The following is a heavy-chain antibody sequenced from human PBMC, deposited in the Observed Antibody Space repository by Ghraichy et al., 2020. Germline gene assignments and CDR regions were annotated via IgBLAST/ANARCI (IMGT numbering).Heavy chain of an antibody. J-gene: IGHJ4*02. Sequence: GESLNISCKGSGYSFTTYWIAWVRQMPGKGLEWMGIIYPGDSDARYSPSFQGQVTISADKSISTAYLQWSSLKASDTAIYYCARHQSGGWLVGGGYWCQGSLVAVSS. CDR2: IYPGDSDA. CDR1: GYSFTTYW. CDR3: ARHQSGGWLVGGGY. V-gene: IGHV5-51*01. D-gene: IGHD6-19*01.